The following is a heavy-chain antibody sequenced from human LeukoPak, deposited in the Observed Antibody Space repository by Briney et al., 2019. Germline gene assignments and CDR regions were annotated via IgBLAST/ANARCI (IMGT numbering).Heavy chain of an antibody. Sequence: GGSLRLSCAASGFTFSNYAMSWVRQAPGKGLEWVSLISSSGVSTYYADSVKGRFTVSRDNSKNTLYLQMNSLRAEDTAVYYCAKDWGSGGWYNYFDPWGQGTLVTVSS. CDR2: ISSSGVST. CDR1: GFTFSNYA. CDR3: AKDWGSGGWYNYFDP. J-gene: IGHJ5*02. D-gene: IGHD6-19*01. V-gene: IGHV3-23*01.